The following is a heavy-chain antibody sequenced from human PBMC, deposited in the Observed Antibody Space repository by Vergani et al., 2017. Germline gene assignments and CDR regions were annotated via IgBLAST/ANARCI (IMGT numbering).Heavy chain of an antibody. CDR1: GFTFSDYY. CDR2: ISSSSSYT. Sequence: VQLLESGGGLVKPGGSLRLSCAASGFTFSDYYMSWIRQAPGKGLEWVSYISSSSSYTNYADSVKGRFTISRDNAKNSLYLQMNSLRAEDTAVYYCSVVVAATRGTLGYYYYGMDVWGQGTTVTVSS. J-gene: IGHJ6*02. CDR3: SVVVAATRGTLGYYYYGMDV. V-gene: IGHV3-11*03. D-gene: IGHD2-15*01.